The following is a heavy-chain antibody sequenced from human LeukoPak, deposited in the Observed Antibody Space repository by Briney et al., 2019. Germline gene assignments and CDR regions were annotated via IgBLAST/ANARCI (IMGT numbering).Heavy chain of an antibody. CDR1: GYTFTGYY. V-gene: IGHV1-2*02. CDR2: INPNSGGT. J-gene: IGHJ4*02. Sequence: ASVKVSCKASGYTFTGYYMHWVRQAPGQGLEWMGWINPNSGGTNYAQKFQGRVTMTRDTSISTAYMELSRLRSDDTAVYYCARSPASGSYYFDYWGQGTLVTVSS. CDR3: ARSPASGSYYFDY. D-gene: IGHD1-26*01.